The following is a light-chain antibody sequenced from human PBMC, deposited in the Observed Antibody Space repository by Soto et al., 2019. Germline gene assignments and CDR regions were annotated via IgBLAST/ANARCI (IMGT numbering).Light chain of an antibody. CDR1: TGAVTSAHY. CDR2: ETS. J-gene: IGLJ3*02. Sequence: QAVVTQEPSLTVSPGGTVTLTCGSSTGAVTSAHYSYWFQQKPGQAPRALIYETSNRHSWTPARFSGSLLGGKAALTLSGAQPEDEADYYCLLSFRGAGVFGGGTQLTVL. CDR3: LLSFRGAGV. V-gene: IGLV7-46*01.